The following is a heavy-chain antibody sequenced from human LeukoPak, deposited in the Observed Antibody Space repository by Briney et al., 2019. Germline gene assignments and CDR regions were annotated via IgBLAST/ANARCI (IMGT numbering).Heavy chain of an antibody. CDR2: IYYSGST. D-gene: IGHD3-10*01. CDR3: ATQYYSGSGSSYYYMDV. V-gene: IGHV4-59*01. CDR1: GGSISSYY. Sequence: PSETLSLTCTVSGGSISSYYWSWIRQPPGKGLEWIGYIYYSGSTNYNPSLKSRVTISVDTSKNQFSLKLSSVTAADTAVYYCATQYYSGSGSSYYYMDVWGKGTTVTVSS. J-gene: IGHJ6*03.